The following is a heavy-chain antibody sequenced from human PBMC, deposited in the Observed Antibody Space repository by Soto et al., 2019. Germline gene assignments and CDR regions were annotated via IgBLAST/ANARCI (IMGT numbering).Heavy chain of an antibody. CDR3: VRASEVRYFEWPFDY. CDR2: IKQDGSEK. J-gene: IGHJ4*02. D-gene: IGHD3-9*01. Sequence: PGGSLRLSCAASGFTFSSYWMSWVRQAPGKGLEWVANIKQDGSEKYYVDSVKGRFTISRDNAKNSLYLQMNSLRAEDTAVYYCVRASEVRYFEWPFDYWGQGNLVTVSS. CDR1: GFTFSSYW. V-gene: IGHV3-7*01.